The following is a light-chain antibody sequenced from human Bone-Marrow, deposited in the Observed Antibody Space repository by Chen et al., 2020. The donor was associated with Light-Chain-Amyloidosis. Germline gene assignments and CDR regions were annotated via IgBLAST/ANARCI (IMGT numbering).Light chain of an antibody. Sequence: QSVLTQPPSVSAAPGQKGTISCSGSSSNIWNNYVSWYQQFPGTAPTLLIYDNNKRPSGIPDRFAGCKSGPSATLCITGLQTGDEADYFCATWDGSLSAVIFGGGSKLTVL. CDR3: ATWDGSLSAVI. CDR1: SSNIWNNY. J-gene: IGLJ2*01. CDR2: DNN. V-gene: IGLV1-51*01.